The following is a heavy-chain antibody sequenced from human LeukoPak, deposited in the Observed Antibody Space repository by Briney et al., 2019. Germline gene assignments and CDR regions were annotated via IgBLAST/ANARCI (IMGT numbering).Heavy chain of an antibody. CDR1: GFTFSDYF. V-gene: IGHV3-11*01. CDR2: ISSSGSTI. D-gene: IGHD6-13*01. CDR3: ASGLFSPGIAAAGTFYYYYGMDV. J-gene: IGHJ6*02. Sequence: GGSLRLSCAASGFTFSDYFMSWIRQAPGKGLEWVSYISSSGSTIYYADSVKGRFTISRDNAENSLYLQMNSLRAEDTAVYYCASGLFSPGIAAAGTFYYYYGMDVWGQGTTATVSS.